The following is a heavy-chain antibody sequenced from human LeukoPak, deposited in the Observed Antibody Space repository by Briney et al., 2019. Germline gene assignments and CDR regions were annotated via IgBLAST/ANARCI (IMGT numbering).Heavy chain of an antibody. CDR2: IRYDGSNK. CDR3: ARGECGGDCYTPWS. V-gene: IGHV3-33*01. J-gene: IGHJ4*02. CDR1: GFTFSSYG. Sequence: GGSLRLSCAASGFTFSSYGMHWVRQAPGKGLEWVAVIRYDGSNKYYADSVKGRFTISRDNSKNTLYLQMNSLRAEDTAVYYCARGECGGDCYTPWSWGQGTLVTVSS. D-gene: IGHD2-21*02.